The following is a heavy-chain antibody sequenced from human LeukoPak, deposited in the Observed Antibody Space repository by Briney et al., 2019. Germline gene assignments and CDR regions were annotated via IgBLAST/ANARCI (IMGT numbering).Heavy chain of an antibody. V-gene: IGHV1-18*01. J-gene: IGHJ6*03. CDR3: ARRNDFWSGYLIPTTYYYYYSMDV. D-gene: IGHD3-3*01. Sequence: GASVTVSFTCSAYTSTIYGISWVRQAPGQGVEWMGWISAYNGNTNYPQKLHCRVTMTTDTSTSTSYMDLRSLRSDDTAVYYCARRNDFWSGYLIPTTYYYYYSMDVSGKGTTVTVS. CDR2: ISAYNGNT. CDR1: AYTSTIYG.